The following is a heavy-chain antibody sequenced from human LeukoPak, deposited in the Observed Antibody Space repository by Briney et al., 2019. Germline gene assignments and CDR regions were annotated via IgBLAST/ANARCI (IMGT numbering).Heavy chain of an antibody. Sequence: ASVKVSSKASGYTFTHYYIHWVRQPPGQGLECMGIINPSRSNPNYAQKFHTRVTVTKDTSTSTVYIELNSRRSEDTAGYYCPRGPRELLDWGQGTMVTVST. CDR2: INPSRSNP. CDR3: PRGPRELLD. V-gene: IGHV1-46*03. J-gene: IGHJ3*01. D-gene: IGHD1-26*01. CDR1: GYTFTHYY.